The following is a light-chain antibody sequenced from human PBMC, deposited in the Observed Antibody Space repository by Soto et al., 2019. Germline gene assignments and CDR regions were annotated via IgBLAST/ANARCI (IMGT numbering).Light chain of an antibody. CDR3: MQALQTPIT. CDR2: LGS. CDR1: QSLLHSNGYTY. J-gene: IGKJ3*01. Sequence: DIVMTQSPLSLPVTPGEPASISCRSSQSLLHSNGYTYLDWYLQKPGQSPQLLIYLGSNRASGVSDRFSGSGSGTDFTLKISRVEAEDVGIYYCMQALQTPITFGPGTKVDIK. V-gene: IGKV2-28*01.